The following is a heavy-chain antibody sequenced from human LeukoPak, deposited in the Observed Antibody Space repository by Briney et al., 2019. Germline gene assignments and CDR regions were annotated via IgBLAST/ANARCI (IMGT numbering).Heavy chain of an antibody. Sequence: GASVKVPCKASGYTFTGYYMHWVRQAPGQGLEWMGRINPNSGGTNYAQKFQGRVTMTRDTSISTAYMELSRLRSDDTAVYYCARYSGSYSGFDYWGQGTLVTVSS. D-gene: IGHD1-26*01. CDR1: GYTFTGYY. V-gene: IGHV1-2*06. CDR2: INPNSGGT. J-gene: IGHJ4*02. CDR3: ARYSGSYSGFDY.